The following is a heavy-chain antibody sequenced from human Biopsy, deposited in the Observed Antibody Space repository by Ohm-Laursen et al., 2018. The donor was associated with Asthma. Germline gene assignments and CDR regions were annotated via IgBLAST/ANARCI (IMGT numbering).Heavy chain of an antibody. Sequence: GASVKVSCKASAYTFIGYPLHWVRQAPGEGLEWMGRINPNGGATIYAQKFQGRVTMTRDTTISTAYMELSRLTSDDTAVYYCARVQKSPGDRWFDPGAREPWSPSPQ. CDR1: AYTFIGYP. J-gene: IGHJ5*02. V-gene: IGHV1-2*06. CDR3: ARVQKSPGDRWFDP. CDR2: INPNGGAT. D-gene: IGHD7-27*01.